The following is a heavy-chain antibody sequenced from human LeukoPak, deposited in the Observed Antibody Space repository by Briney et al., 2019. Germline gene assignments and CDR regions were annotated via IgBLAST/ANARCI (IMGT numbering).Heavy chain of an antibody. J-gene: IGHJ4*02. CDR3: ARAGGSYDSSGYYFK. CDR1: GDSISSSSYY. Sequence: SETLSLTSTVSGDSISSSSYYWSWIRHPAGKGLEWIGRIYTSGSTNYNPSLKSRVTISVDPSKNQFSLKLSSVTAADTAVYFCARAGGSYDSSGYYFKWGQGTLVTVSS. CDR2: IYTSGST. V-gene: IGHV4-61*02. D-gene: IGHD3-22*01.